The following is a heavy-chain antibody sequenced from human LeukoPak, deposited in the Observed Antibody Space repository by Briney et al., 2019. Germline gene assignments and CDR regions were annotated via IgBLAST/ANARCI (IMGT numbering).Heavy chain of an antibody. CDR3: ARDNVGALDY. CDR1: GFTFSSYW. V-gene: IGHV3-7*01. Sequence: GGSLRLSCVAPGFTFSSYWMAWVRQAPGKGLEWVANMKQDGSAKHYADSVKGRFSISRDNSKNSVYLQMDSLRAEDTALYHCARDNVGALDYWGHGTLVTVSS. J-gene: IGHJ4*01. CDR2: MKQDGSAK. D-gene: IGHD1-26*01.